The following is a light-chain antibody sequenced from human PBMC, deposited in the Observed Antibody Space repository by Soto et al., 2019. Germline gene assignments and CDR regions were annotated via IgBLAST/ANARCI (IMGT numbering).Light chain of an antibody. Sequence: DIQMTQSPSTLSASVGDRVTITCRASQSISSWLAWYQQKPGKAPKLLIYKASSLESGVPSRLSGSGSGTEFTLTISSLQPDDFATYYCQQYGTFGQGTKVEIK. V-gene: IGKV1-5*03. CDR1: QSISSW. CDR2: KAS. J-gene: IGKJ1*01. CDR3: QQYGT.